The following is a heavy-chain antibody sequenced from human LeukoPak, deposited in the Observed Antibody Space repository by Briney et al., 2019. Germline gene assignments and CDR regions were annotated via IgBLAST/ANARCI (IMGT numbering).Heavy chain of an antibody. CDR2: INHSGST. D-gene: IGHD3-22*01. J-gene: IGHJ4*02. Sequence: SETLSLTCAVYGGSFSGYYWSWIRQPPGKGLEWIGEINHSGSTNYNPSLKSRVTISVDTSKNQFSLKLSSVTAADTAVYYCARHYYYDSSGYDNWGQGTLVTVSS. V-gene: IGHV4-34*01. CDR3: ARHYYYDSSGYDN. CDR1: GGSFSGYY.